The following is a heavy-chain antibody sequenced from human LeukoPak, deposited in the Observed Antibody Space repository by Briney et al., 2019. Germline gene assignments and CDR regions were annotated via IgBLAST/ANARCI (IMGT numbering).Heavy chain of an antibody. Sequence: GGSLRFSCAASGFTFCGFWMSWVRQAPTKGLEWVANIKYDGSDKRYVDSVKGRFTVSRDNANNSLYLNMNSLKAEDTAVYYCVRGGGSFDSGGQGTLVTVSS. D-gene: IGHD3-16*01. CDR3: VRGGGSFDS. V-gene: IGHV3-7*04. CDR1: GFTFCGFW. J-gene: IGHJ4*02. CDR2: IKYDGSDK.